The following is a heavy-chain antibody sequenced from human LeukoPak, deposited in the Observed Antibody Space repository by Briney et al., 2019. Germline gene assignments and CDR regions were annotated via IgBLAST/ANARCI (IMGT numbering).Heavy chain of an antibody. Sequence: GGSLRLSCAASGFTFSDYYMSWIRQAPGKGLEWVSSISSSSSYIYYADSVKGRFTISRDNAKNSLYLQMNSLRAEDTAVYYCARDRRYCSSTSCYISDAFDIWGQGTMVTVSS. J-gene: IGHJ3*02. CDR3: ARDRRYCSSTSCYISDAFDI. D-gene: IGHD2-2*02. CDR1: GFTFSDYY. CDR2: ISSSSSYI. V-gene: IGHV3-11*06.